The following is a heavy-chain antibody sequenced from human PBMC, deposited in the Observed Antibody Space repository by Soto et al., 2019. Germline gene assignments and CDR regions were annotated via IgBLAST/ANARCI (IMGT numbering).Heavy chain of an antibody. Sequence: VGSLRLSCAASGFTFSDYYMSWIRQAPGKGLEWVSYISSSSYTNYADSVKGRFTISRDNAKNSLYLQMNSLRAEDTAVYYCAREGARKVLRYFDWPYWGQGTLVTVSS. CDR3: AREGARKVLRYFDWPY. V-gene: IGHV3-11*06. CDR2: ISSSSYT. D-gene: IGHD3-9*01. J-gene: IGHJ4*02. CDR1: GFTFSDYY.